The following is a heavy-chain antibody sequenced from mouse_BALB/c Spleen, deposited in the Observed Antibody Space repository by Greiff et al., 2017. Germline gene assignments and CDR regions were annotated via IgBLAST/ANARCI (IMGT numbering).Heavy chain of an antibody. Sequence: EVQVVESGGGLVKPGGSLKLSCAASGFTFSSYAMSWVRQTPEKRLEWVASISSGGSTYYPDSVKGRFTISRDNARNILYLQMSSLRSEDTAMYYCARDGNYDYYAMDYWGQGTSVTVSS. CDR1: GFTFSSYA. CDR3: ARDGNYDYYAMDY. CDR2: ISSGGST. D-gene: IGHD2-1*01. V-gene: IGHV5-6-5*01. J-gene: IGHJ4*01.